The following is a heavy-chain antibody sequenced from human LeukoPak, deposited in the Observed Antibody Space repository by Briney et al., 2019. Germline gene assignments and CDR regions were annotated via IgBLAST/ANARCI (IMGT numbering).Heavy chain of an antibody. CDR3: ARGSYYGSGSYYDYYYMDV. CDR2: IIPIFGTA. J-gene: IGHJ6*03. CDR1: GGTFSSYA. V-gene: IGHV1-69*13. D-gene: IGHD3-10*01. Sequence: SVKVSCKASGGTFSSYAISWVRQAPGQGLEWMVGIIPIFGTANYAQKFQGRVTITADESTSTAYMELSSLRSEDTAVYYCARGSYYGSGSYYDYYYMDVWGKGTTVTVSS.